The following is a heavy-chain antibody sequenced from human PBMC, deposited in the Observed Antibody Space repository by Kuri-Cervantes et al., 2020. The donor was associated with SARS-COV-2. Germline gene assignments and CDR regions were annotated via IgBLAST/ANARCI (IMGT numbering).Heavy chain of an antibody. CDR2: IIPILGIA. D-gene: IGHD2-15*01. V-gene: IGHV1-69*04. CDR1: GGTFSSYA. J-gene: IGHJ6*02. Sequence: SVKVSCKASGGTFSSYAISWVRQAPGQGLEWMGRIIPILGIANYAQKFQGRVTITADKSTSTAYMEPSSLRSEDTAVYYCARVFDCSGGSCYRAYYYHYGMDVWGQGTTVTVSS. CDR3: ARVFDCSGGSCYRAYYYHYGMDV.